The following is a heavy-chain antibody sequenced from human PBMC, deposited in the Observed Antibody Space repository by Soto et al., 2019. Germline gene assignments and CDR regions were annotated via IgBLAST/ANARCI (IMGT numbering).Heavy chain of an antibody. V-gene: IGHV1-69*06. CDR2: TIPLFGTA. CDR1: GDTFTMYS. D-gene: IGHD3-3*01. J-gene: IGHJ6*01. Sequence: QVQLVQSGAEVKKPGSSVNVSCQASGDTFTMYSITWVRQAPGQGLEWMGATIPLFGTANYAQKFQGRVTMTTDKSTSTVYMDLSRLRSDDTAVYYCAQIRVFGVLGGSNYNYGMDVWGLGTTVTVSS. CDR3: AQIRVFGVLGGSNYNYGMDV.